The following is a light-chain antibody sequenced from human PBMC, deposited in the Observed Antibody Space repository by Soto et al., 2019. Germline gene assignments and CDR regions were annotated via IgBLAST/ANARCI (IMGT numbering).Light chain of an antibody. CDR2: DAS. CDR3: QQRSDWPAT. CDR1: QSVSTY. V-gene: IGKV3-11*01. Sequence: EIVLTQSPATLSLSPGERAILSCRASQSVSTYLAWYQQKPGQAPRLLIFDASNRATGIPARFSVSGSGTDFTLTISSLEPAEFAVYYCQQRSDWPATFGPGTKVDI. J-gene: IGKJ3*01.